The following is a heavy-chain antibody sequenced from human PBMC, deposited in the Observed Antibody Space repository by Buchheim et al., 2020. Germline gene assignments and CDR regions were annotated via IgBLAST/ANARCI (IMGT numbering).Heavy chain of an antibody. J-gene: IGHJ4*02. CDR2: INPDGSDR. Sequence: EVQLVESGGGLIQPGGSLRLSCAASGFTFTTFWMHWVRQVPGKGLMWVSRINPDGSDRSYAASVKGRFTISRDNAENTLYFQMNRLTVEDTGVYSCAREVRGHAYVDTWGQGT. CDR1: GFTFTTFW. V-gene: IGHV3-74*01. CDR3: AREVRGHAYVDT.